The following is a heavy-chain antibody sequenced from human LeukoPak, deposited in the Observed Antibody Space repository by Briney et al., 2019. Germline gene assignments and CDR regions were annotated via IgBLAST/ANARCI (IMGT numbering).Heavy chain of an antibody. D-gene: IGHD4-17*01. CDR3: ARDDYDCD. Sequence: SETLSLTCSVSGGSISSSSNYWGWIRQPPGKGLEWIGSMYYSGTTYYSPSLKSRVTISVDTSKSQFSLKLDSVTAADTAVYYCARDDYDCDWGQGTLVTVSS. V-gene: IGHV4-39*02. CDR1: GGSISSSSNY. CDR2: MYYSGTT. J-gene: IGHJ4*02.